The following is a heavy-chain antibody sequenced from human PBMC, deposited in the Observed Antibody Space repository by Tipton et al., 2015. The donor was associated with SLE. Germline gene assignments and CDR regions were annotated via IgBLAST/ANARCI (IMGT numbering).Heavy chain of an antibody. CDR3: ARDRGVAGIICDY. CDR1: GFTFSSYG. Sequence: SGFTFSSYGMHWVRQAPGKGLEWVAVIWYDGSNKYYVDSVKGRFTISRDNSKNTLYLQMNSLRAEDTAVYYCARDRGVAGIICDYWGQGTLVTVSS. J-gene: IGHJ4*02. CDR2: IWYDGSNK. D-gene: IGHD6-19*01. V-gene: IGHV3-33*01.